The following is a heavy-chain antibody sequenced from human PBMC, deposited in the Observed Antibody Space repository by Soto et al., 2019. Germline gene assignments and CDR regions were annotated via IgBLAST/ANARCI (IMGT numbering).Heavy chain of an antibody. CDR2: INPTSGST. CDR1: GYTFTTYD. D-gene: IGHD1-26*01. V-gene: IGHV1-46*01. Sequence: QVQLLQSGAEVKRPGASVNVSCKASGYTFTTYDMNWVRQAPGQGLEWMGMINPTSGSTTYAQNFQGRVTRTRDKSTRTVYMELNSLRSEDTAVYYCASWDIVGPATISWGQGTLVTVSS. CDR3: ASWDIVGPATIS. J-gene: IGHJ5*02.